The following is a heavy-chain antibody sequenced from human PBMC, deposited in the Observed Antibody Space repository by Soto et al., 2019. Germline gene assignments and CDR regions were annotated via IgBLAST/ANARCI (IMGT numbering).Heavy chain of an antibody. CDR1: GGSISSSSRY. J-gene: IGHJ3*02. V-gene: IGHV4-39*01. D-gene: IGHD2-15*01. CDR2: IYYSGDT. Sequence: PSETLSLTCTVSGGSISSSSRYWVWIRQPPGKGLEWIGSIYYSGDTYYNPSLKSRVTISVDTSKNQFSVKLNSVTAADTAVYYCARHQSIVVVTAARAFDIWGQGTMVTVSS. CDR3: ARHQSIVVVTAARAFDI.